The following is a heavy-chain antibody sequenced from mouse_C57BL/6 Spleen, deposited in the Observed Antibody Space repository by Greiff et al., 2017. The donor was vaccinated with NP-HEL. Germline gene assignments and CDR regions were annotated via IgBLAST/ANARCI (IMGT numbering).Heavy chain of an antibody. J-gene: IGHJ3*01. CDR1: GYTFTDYY. V-gene: IGHV1-26*01. CDR3: ARRGIYDDDDDGAWFAY. D-gene: IGHD2-3*01. Sequence: VQLQQSGPELVKPGASVKISCKASGYTFTDYYMNWVKQSHGKSLEWIGDINPNNGGTSYNQKFKGKATLTVDKTSSTAYMELRSLTSRDSAVYYCARRGIYDDDDDGAWFAYWGQGTLVTVSA. CDR2: INPNNGGT.